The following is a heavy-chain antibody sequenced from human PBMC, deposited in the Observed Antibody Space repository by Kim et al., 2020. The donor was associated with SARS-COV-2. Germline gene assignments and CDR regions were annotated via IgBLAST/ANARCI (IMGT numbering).Heavy chain of an antibody. D-gene: IGHD2-2*01. CDR2: INWDGGSI. J-gene: IGHJ4*02. Sequence: GGSLRLSCAGSGFSFDDYGMIWVRQAPGKGLEWVSGINWDGGSIGYADSVKGRFTISRDNAKNSLYLQMNSLTVEDTAFYHCARGRYDLDYWGQGTLVTVSS. V-gene: IGHV3-20*01. CDR1: GFSFDDYG. CDR3: ARGRYDLDY.